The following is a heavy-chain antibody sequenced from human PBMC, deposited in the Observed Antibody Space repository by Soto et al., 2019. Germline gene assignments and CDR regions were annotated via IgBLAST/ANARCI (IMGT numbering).Heavy chain of an antibody. CDR3: ARGDNGAFHI. Sequence: SETLSLTCSVSGGSINSGDYSWNWIRQPPGKGLEWIGYIYRTESTYYNPSLSRVTISLDKSQNQFSLKMTSVTAADTAVYYCARGDNGAFHIWGQGTVVTVSS. J-gene: IGHJ3*02. CDR1: GGSINSGDYS. V-gene: IGHV4-30-2*01. D-gene: IGHD2-8*01. CDR2: IYRTEST.